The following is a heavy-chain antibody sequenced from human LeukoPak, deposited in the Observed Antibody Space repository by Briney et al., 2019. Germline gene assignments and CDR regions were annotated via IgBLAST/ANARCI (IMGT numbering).Heavy chain of an antibody. D-gene: IGHD5-18*01. CDR2: IIPIFGTA. J-gene: IGHJ5*02. CDR1: GGTFISYA. CDR3: ARSGESVDTAMVSWFDP. V-gene: IGHV1-69*13. Sequence: GASVKVSCKASGGTFISYAISWVQQAPGQGLEWMGGIIPIFGTANYAQKFQGRVTITADESTSTAYMELSSLRSEDTAVYYCARSGESVDTAMVSWFDPWGQGTLVTASS.